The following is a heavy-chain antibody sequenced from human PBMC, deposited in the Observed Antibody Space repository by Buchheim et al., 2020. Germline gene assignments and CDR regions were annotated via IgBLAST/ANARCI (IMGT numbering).Heavy chain of an antibody. V-gene: IGHV3-33*01. CDR2: IWYDGSNK. J-gene: IGHJ5*02. CDR1: GFTFSSYG. CDR3: ARNNLVVVAATPLGWVDP. D-gene: IGHD2-15*01. Sequence: QVQLVESGGGVVQPGRSLRLSCAASGFTFSSYGMHWVRQAPGKGLEWVAVIWYDGSNKYYADSVKGRFTISRDNSKNTLYLQMNSLRAEDTAVYYCARNNLVVVAATPLGWVDPWGQGTL.